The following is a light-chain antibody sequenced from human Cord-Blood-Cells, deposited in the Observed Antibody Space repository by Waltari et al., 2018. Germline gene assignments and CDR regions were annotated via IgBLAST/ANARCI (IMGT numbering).Light chain of an antibody. Sequence: QSALTQPASVSGSPGQSITLPCPGTSSDVGRYNLVSWYQQHPGKAPKLMIYEGSKRPSGVSNRFSGSKSGNTASLTISGLQAEDEADYYCCSYAGSSTYVFGTGTKVTVL. J-gene: IGLJ1*01. V-gene: IGLV2-23*01. CDR3: CSYAGSSTYV. CDR1: SSDVGRYNL. CDR2: EGS.